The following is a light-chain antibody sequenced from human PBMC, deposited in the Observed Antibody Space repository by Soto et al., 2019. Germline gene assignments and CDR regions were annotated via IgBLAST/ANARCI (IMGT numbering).Light chain of an antibody. V-gene: IGLV2-23*01. CDR2: EGS. Sequence: QSALTQPASVSGSPGQSITISCTGTNSDVGSYNLVSWYQHHPGKAPKLMIYEGSKRPSGVSNRFSGSKSGNTASLTISGLQAEDEADYYCCSYAGSHVVFGGGTKLTVL. CDR1: NSDVGSYNL. CDR3: CSYAGSHVV. J-gene: IGLJ2*01.